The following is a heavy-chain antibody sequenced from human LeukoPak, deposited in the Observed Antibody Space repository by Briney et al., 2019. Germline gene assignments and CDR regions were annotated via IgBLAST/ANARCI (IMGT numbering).Heavy chain of an antibody. CDR2: INPNSGGT. V-gene: IGHV1-2*02. CDR3: ARAIAVVDY. D-gene: IGHD6-19*01. Sequence: ASVKVSCKASGYTLIDDYMHWVRQAPGQGLEWMGRINPNSGGTNYAQTFQGRVTMTKDTSISTAYMELSRLRSDDTAVYFCARAIAVVDYWGQGTLVTVSS. CDR1: GYTLIDDY. J-gene: IGHJ4*02.